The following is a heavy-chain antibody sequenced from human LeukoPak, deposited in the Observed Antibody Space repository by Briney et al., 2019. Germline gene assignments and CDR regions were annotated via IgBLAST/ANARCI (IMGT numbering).Heavy chain of an antibody. CDR3: AKGSKLNYDSSGYYIYYFDY. V-gene: IGHV3-23*01. CDR1: GFTFSSYA. Sequence: GGSLRLSCAASGFTFSSYAMSWVRQAPGKGLEWVSAISGSGGSTYYADSVKGRFTISRDNSKNTLYLQMNSLRAEDTAVYYCAKGSKLNYDSSGYYIYYFDYWGQGTLVTVSS. J-gene: IGHJ4*02. CDR2: ISGSGGST. D-gene: IGHD3-22*01.